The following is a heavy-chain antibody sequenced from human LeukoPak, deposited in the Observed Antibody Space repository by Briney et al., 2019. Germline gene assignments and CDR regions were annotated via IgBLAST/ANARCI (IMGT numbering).Heavy chain of an antibody. D-gene: IGHD5-12*01. CDR1: GLTLSIYA. CDR2: LTIIGAT. Sequence: PGGSLRLSCATSGLTLSIYAMSWVRQAPGKGLEWVSGLTIIGATSYAESVKGRLTIFRDNSRNTVYLQMKSLRAEDTAVYYCARGRNGGYDGFDHWGQGTLVTVSS. V-gene: IGHV3-23*01. CDR3: ARGRNGGYDGFDH. J-gene: IGHJ4*02.